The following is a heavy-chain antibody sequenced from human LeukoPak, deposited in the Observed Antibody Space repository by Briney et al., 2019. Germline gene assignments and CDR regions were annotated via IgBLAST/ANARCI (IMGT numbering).Heavy chain of an antibody. CDR1: GFTFISYA. CDR2: ISGSGGST. Sequence: QPGGSLRLSCAASGFTFISYAMSWVRQAPGKGLEWVSAISGSGGSTYYADSVKGRFTISRDNSKNTLYLQMNSLRAEDTAVYYCAKYRVYYDILTAHFDYWGQGTLVTVSS. V-gene: IGHV3-23*01. CDR3: AKYRVYYDILTAHFDY. J-gene: IGHJ4*02. D-gene: IGHD3-9*01.